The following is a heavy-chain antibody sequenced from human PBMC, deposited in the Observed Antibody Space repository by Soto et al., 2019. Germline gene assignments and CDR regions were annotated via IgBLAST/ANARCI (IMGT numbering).Heavy chain of an antibody. V-gene: IGHV1-18*01. CDR3: ARECPYGVLEWEHEDT. CDR2: ISAYNGNT. CDR1: GYTFTSYG. Sequence: ASVKVSCKASGYTFTSYGISWVRQAPGQGLEWMGWISAYNGNTNYAQKLQGRVTMTTDTSTSTAYMELRSLRSDDTAVYYCARECPYGVLEWEHEDTCVHGTLVTVSS. D-gene: IGHD3-3*01. J-gene: IGHJ5*01.